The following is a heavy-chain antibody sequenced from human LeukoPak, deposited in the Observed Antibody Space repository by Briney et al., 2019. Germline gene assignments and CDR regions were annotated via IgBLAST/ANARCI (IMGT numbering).Heavy chain of an antibody. CDR2: IIPTFGTA. CDR3: ARVRYDSTPDPSN. D-gene: IGHD3-22*01. Sequence: ASPKVSCKASGGTFSSYAISWVRQAPGQGLEWMGRIIPTFGTANYAQKFRGRVTITADKSTSTAYMELSSLRSEDTAVYYCARVRYDSTPDPSNWGQGTLVTVSP. J-gene: IGHJ4*02. V-gene: IGHV1-69*06. CDR1: GGTFSSYA.